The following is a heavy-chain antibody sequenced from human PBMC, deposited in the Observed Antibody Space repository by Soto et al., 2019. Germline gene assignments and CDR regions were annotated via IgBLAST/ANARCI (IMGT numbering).Heavy chain of an antibody. J-gene: IGHJ6*02. Sequence: ASVKVSCTASGYTFTSYYMHWVRQAPGQGLEWMGIINPSGGSTSYAQKFQGRVTMTRDTSTSTVYMELSSLRSEDTAVYYCARDLWFGELLSHSDYYGMDVWGQGTTVTVSS. D-gene: IGHD3-10*01. CDR3: ARDLWFGELLSHSDYYGMDV. V-gene: IGHV1-46*01. CDR1: GYTFTSYY. CDR2: INPSGGST.